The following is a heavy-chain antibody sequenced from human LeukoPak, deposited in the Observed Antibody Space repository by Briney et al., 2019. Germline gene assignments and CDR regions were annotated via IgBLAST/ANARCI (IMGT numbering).Heavy chain of an antibody. D-gene: IGHD3-3*01. CDR2: INPRIGDT. J-gene: IGHJ4*02. Sequence: GASVEVSCKASGYTFTGFYIHWVRQAPGQGLEWMGRINPRIGDTNSARTFQGRVTMTRDTSISTAYMDLNRLTSDDTAVFYCAKDLYLRDFWSGYFDYWGQGIPVTVSS. CDR3: AKDLYLRDFWSGYFDY. V-gene: IGHV1-2*06. CDR1: GYTFTGFY.